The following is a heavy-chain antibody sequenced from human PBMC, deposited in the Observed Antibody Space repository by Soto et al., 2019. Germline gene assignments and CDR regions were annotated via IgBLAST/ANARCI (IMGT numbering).Heavy chain of an antibody. V-gene: IGHV2-5*01. J-gene: IGHJ4*02. CDR2: IYWYDAK. CDR3: AHSDYGDYFDY. Sequence: QITLKESGPTLVKPTQTLTLTYTFSGFSLSAHGVGVGWIRQPPGTAMEWLALIYWYDAKRYSPSLKSRLTITKYTSKNQVVRPMTTMVPVDPATYFCAHSDYGDYFDYWGQGTLVTVSS. CDR1: GFSLSAHGVG. D-gene: IGHD4-17*01.